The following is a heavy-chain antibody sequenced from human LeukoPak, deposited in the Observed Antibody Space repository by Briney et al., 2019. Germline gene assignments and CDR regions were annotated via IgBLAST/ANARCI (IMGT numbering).Heavy chain of an antibody. CDR3: AKEGDRGEALYYYYMDV. Sequence: GRSLRLSCAASGFMFSDYGMHWVRQAPGKGLEWVAAIWYDGSNIFYADSVKGRFTISRDNSKNALYLQMNSLRAEDTADYYCAKEGDRGEALYYYYMDVWGNGTTVSVSS. D-gene: IGHD3-10*01. CDR1: GFMFSDYG. CDR2: IWYDGSNI. J-gene: IGHJ6*03. V-gene: IGHV3-33*06.